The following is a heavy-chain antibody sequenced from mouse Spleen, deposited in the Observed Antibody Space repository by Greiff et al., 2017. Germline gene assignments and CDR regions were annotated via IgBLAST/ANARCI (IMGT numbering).Heavy chain of an antibody. CDR3: ARNQDLWLRRGWYFDV. CDR1: GFSLTNYA. D-gene: IGHD2-2*01. J-gene: IGHJ1*01. CDR2: IWSDGST. V-gene: IGHV2-4-1*01. Sequence: QVQLKESGPGLVAPSQSLSITCTVSGFSLTNYAVHWVRQSPGKGLEWLGVIWSDGSTDYNAAFISRLSISKDNSKSQVFFKMNSLQADDTAIYYCARNQDLWLRRGWYFDVWGAGTTVTVSS.